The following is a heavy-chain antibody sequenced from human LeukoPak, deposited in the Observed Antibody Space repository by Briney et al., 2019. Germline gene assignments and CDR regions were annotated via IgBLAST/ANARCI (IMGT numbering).Heavy chain of an antibody. V-gene: IGHV3-64*01. CDR2: ISSNGGST. CDR1: GFTFSSYA. Sequence: PGGSLRLSCAASGFTFSSYAMHWVRQAPGKGLEYVSAISSNGGSTYYANSVKGRFTISRDNSKNTLYLQMGSLRAEDMAVYYCARGPDDVAYFDYWGQGALVTVSS. D-gene: IGHD1-1*01. J-gene: IGHJ4*02. CDR3: ARGPDDVAYFDY.